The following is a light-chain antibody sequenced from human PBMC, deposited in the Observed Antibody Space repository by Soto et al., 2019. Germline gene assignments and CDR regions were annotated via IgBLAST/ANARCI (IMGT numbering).Light chain of an antibody. Sequence: EIVLTQSPGTLSLSPGERATLSCRASQSVSSSYVAWFHQKPGQAPRLLIYGASSRATGIPDRFSGSGSGTDFTLTISRLEPEDFAVYYCQQYGSSSWTFGQGTKVDIK. CDR3: QQYGSSSWT. CDR1: QSVSSSY. CDR2: GAS. J-gene: IGKJ1*01. V-gene: IGKV3-20*01.